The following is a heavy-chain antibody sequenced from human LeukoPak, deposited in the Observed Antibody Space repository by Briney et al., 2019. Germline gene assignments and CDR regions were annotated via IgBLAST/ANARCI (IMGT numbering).Heavy chain of an antibody. CDR3: AREGRTKKLDY. CDR1: GGSFSGYY. V-gene: IGHV4-34*01. CDR2: INHSGST. Sequence: SETLSLTCAVYGGSFSGYYWSWIRQPPGKGLEWIGEINHSGSTNYNPSLKSRVTISVDTSKDQFSLKLSSVTAADTAVYYCAREGRTKKLDYWGQGTLVTVSS. D-gene: IGHD1-14*01. J-gene: IGHJ4*02.